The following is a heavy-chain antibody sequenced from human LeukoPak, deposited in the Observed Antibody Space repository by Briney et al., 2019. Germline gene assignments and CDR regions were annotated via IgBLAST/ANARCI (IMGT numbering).Heavy chain of an antibody. CDR1: GFTFSSYS. CDR2: IYSGGST. CDR3: ARDYYDSSGPNWFDP. V-gene: IGHV3-53*01. J-gene: IGHJ5*02. D-gene: IGHD3-22*01. Sequence: GGSLRLSCAASGFTFSSYSMNWVRQAPGKGLEWVSVIYSGGSTYYADSVKGRFTISRDNSKNTLYLQMNSLRAEDTAVYYCARDYYDSSGPNWFDPWGQGTLVTVSS.